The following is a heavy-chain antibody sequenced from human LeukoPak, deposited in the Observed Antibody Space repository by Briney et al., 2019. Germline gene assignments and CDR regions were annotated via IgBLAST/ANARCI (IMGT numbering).Heavy chain of an antibody. CDR3: ARDQGAAGDY. CDR1: GFTFSNYW. D-gene: IGHD6-13*01. V-gene: IGHV3-7*01. J-gene: IGHJ4*02. CDR2: IDQDGSEK. Sequence: GGSLRLSCAASGFTFSNYWMTWVRQAPGKGLEWVANIDQDGSEKFYVDSVKGRFTISRDNAKDSLYLQMNSLRAGDTALYYCARDQGAAGDYWGQGTLVTVSS.